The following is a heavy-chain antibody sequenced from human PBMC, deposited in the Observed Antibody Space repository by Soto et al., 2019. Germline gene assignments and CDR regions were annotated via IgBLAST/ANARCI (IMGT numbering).Heavy chain of an antibody. CDR3: AKALRFTFTTGYYMDV. CDR1: GFTVSSYA. D-gene: IGHD3-16*01. V-gene: IGHV3-23*01. J-gene: IGHJ6*03. Sequence: EVQLLESGGGLVQPGGSLRLSCAASGFTVSSYAMSWVRQAPGKGLEWVSVISGSGSTYSADSVKGRFTISRYSFKNTGYLQMTSLRAEDTALYYCAKALRFTFTTGYYMDVWGRGTTVTVSS. CDR2: ISGSGST.